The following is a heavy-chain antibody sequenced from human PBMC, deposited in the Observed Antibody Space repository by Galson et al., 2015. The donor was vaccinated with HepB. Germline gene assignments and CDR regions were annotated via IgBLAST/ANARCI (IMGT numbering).Heavy chain of an antibody. CDR1: GFSLRTSGMC. D-gene: IGHD3-22*01. CDR3: ARIWRDSSGYSYFDY. Sequence: PALVKPTQTLTLTCTFSGFSLRTSGMCVGWIRQPPGKALEWLARIDWDGDKYYNTSLKTRLTISKDTSKNQVVLTMTNMDPVDTASYYCARIWRDSSGYSYFDYWGQGTLVTVSS. V-gene: IGHV2-70*11. CDR2: IDWDGDK. J-gene: IGHJ4*02.